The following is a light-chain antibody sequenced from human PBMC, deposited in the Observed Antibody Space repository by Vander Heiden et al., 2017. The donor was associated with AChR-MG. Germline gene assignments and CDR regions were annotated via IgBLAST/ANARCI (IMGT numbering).Light chain of an antibody. CDR1: QSISNW. J-gene: IGKJ1*01. CDR3: QQYASYPRT. V-gene: IGKV1-5*01. Sequence: IQMTQSPSTLSASVGDRVTITCRASQSISNWLAWYQQKPGKAPNLLIYDASNLESGVPSRFSGSGSGTEFTLTISSLHPDDFATYYCQQYASYPRTFGQGTKVDIK. CDR2: DAS.